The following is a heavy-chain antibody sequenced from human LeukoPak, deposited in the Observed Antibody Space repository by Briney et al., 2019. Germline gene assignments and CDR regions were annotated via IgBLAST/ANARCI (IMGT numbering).Heavy chain of an antibody. J-gene: IGHJ4*02. CDR3: AREDDDYTLSFDF. CDR2: INPRGGST. V-gene: IGHV1-46*01. D-gene: IGHD4-17*01. Sequence: GASVKVSCNASGYTLTRNYMHWVRQAPGQGLEWMGIINPRGGSTTYAQKFQGRLTMNRDTSTSTVYMELSSLRSEDTAVYYCAREDDDYTLSFDFWGQGTLVTVSS. CDR1: GYTLTRNY.